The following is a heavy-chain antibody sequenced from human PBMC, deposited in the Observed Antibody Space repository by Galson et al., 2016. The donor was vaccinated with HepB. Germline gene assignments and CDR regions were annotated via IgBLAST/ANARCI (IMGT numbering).Heavy chain of an antibody. CDR3: ARGHLVVPFSFYFDN. CDR2: TYYRSKWYN. J-gene: IGHJ4*02. Sequence: CAISGDSVSSNSATWNWIRQSPSRGLEWLGRTYYRSKWYNDYAVSVKSRITINPDTSKNQFSLQLNSVTPEDTAVYYCARGHLVVPFSFYFDNWGQGSLVTVSS. V-gene: IGHV6-1*01. D-gene: IGHD2-15*01. CDR1: GDSVSSNSAT.